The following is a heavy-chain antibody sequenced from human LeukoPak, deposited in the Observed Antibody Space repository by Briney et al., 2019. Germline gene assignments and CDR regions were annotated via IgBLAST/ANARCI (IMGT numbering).Heavy chain of an antibody. V-gene: IGHV3-30*04. D-gene: IGHD5/OR15-5a*01. CDR1: GFTFSTHT. CDR3: VRQSTGLDY. J-gene: IGHJ4*02. Sequence: PGRSLRLSCAPSGFTFSTHTMHWVRQAPGKGLEWVAVIESDGRNKYYAESVRGRFTISRDNSRNTLYLQLDSLRSEDTAVYYCVRQSTGLDYWGQGTLVTVPS. CDR2: IESDGRNK.